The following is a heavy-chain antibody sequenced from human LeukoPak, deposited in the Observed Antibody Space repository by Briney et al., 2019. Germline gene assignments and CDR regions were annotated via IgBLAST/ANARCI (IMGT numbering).Heavy chain of an antibody. CDR2: INPNSGGT. J-gene: IGHJ4*02. CDR3: ARSYPYSSGWYGDY. V-gene: IGHV1-2*02. Sequence: SVKLSCKPSGYTFTGDYMHWARHAPGQGLDWMGWINPNSGGTNYAQKFQGRVTMTRDTSISTAYMELSRLRSDDTAVYYCARSYPYSSGWYGDYWGQGTLVTVSS. D-gene: IGHD6-19*01. CDR1: GYTFTGDY.